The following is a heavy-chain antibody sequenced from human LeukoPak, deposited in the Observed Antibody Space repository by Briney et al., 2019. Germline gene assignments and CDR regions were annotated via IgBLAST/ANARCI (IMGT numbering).Heavy chain of an antibody. J-gene: IGHJ1*01. Sequence: ASVKVSCKASGYTSTNYGVSWVRQAPGQGLEWMGWISAYNGYTNYAQKFQFRVTMTTDTSTSTAYMELRSLTSDDTAVYYCARDKAVTTELTQYFHHWGQGTLVTVSS. CDR3: ARDKAVTTELTQYFHH. D-gene: IGHD4-11*01. CDR1: GYTSTNYG. V-gene: IGHV1-18*01. CDR2: ISAYNGYT.